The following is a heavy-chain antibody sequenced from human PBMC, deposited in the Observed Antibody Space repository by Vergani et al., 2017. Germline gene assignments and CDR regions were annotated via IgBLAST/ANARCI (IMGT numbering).Heavy chain of an antibody. CDR2: IIPIFGTT. CDR1: GGTFSSNS. Sequence: QGQLAQSGAEVKKPGSSVKVSCKASGGTFSSNSISWVRQAPGQGLEWMGRIIPIFGTTSYAQKFQGRVTMTKDTSTSTAYMEVRSLRSDDTAVYYCAKGCGPAKFRWTCEEWFDPWGQGTLVTVSS. J-gene: IGHJ5*02. CDR3: AKGCGPAKFRWTCEEWFDP. V-gene: IGHV1-69*05. D-gene: IGHD2-21*01.